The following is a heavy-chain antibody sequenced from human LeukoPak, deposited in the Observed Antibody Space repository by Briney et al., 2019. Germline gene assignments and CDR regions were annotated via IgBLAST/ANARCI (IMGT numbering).Heavy chain of an antibody. J-gene: IGHJ6*03. Sequence: GGSLRLSCAASGFTFSTYWMSWVRQAPGKGLECVANIKEDGSEKYYVDSVKGRFTISRDNSKNTLYLQLNSLRDEDTAVYYCAKNRGAGSHYYYHMNVWGKGTTVTVSS. CDR3: AKNRGAGSHYYYHMNV. V-gene: IGHV3-7*03. CDR2: IKEDGSEK. D-gene: IGHD1-26*01. CDR1: GFTFSTYW.